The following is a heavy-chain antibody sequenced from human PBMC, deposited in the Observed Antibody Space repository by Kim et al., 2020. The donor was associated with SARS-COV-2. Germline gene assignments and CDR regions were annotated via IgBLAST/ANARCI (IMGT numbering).Heavy chain of an antibody. J-gene: IGHJ3*02. Sequence: SETLSLTCTVSGGSISSYYWSWIRQPPGKGLEWIGYIYYSGSTNYNPSLKSRVTISVDTSKNQFSLKLSSVTAADTAVYYCARTIFGVAYAFDIWGQGTMVTVSS. D-gene: IGHD3-3*01. V-gene: IGHV4-59*08. CDR2: IYYSGST. CDR3: ARTIFGVAYAFDI. CDR1: GGSISSYY.